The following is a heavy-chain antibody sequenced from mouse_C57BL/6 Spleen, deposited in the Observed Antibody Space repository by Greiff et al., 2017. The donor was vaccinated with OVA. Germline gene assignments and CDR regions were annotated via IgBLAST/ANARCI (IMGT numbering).Heavy chain of an antibody. CDR2: IYYSGTI. D-gene: IGHD1-1*01. CDR1: GISITTGNYR. V-gene: IGHV3-5*01. Sequence: EVQLQQSGPGLVKPSQTVFLTCTVTGISITTGNYRWSWIRQFPGNKLEWIGYIYYSGTITYNPSLTSRTTITRDTPKNQFFLEMNSLTAEDTATYYCARESSRRGYAMDYWGQGTSVTVSS. CDR3: ARESSRRGYAMDY. J-gene: IGHJ4*01.